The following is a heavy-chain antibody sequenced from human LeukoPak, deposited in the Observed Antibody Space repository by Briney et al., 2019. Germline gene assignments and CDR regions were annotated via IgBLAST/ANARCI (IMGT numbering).Heavy chain of an antibody. J-gene: IGHJ6*03. CDR1: GGSISSFY. V-gene: IGHV4-4*07. Sequence: PSETLSLTCSVSGGSISSFYWSWVRQPAGKGLEWIGRIFASGGTSYNPSLKSRVTISVDKSKNQFSLNLSSVTAADTAVYFCERAWVTGIKNYYYYYMDVWGKGTTVTVSS. D-gene: IGHD2-21*02. CDR3: ERAWVTGIKNYYYYYMDV. CDR2: IFASGGT.